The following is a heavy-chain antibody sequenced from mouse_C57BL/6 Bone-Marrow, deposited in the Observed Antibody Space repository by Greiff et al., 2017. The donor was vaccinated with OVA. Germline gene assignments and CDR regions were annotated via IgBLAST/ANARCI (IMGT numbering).Heavy chain of an antibody. CDR2: ISDGGSYT. J-gene: IGHJ2*01. D-gene: IGHD2-5*01. CDR1: GFTFSSYA. V-gene: IGHV5-4*03. CDR3: ARGAIVTFDY. Sequence: EVKLMESGGGLVKPGGSLKLSCAASGFTFSSYAMSWVRQTPGKRLEWVATISDGGSYTYYPDNVKGRFTISRDNAKNNLYLQMSHLKSEDTAMYYCARGAIVTFDYWGQGTTLTVSS.